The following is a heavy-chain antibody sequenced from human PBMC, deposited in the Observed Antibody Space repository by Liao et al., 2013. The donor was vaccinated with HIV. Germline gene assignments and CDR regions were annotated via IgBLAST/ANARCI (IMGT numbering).Heavy chain of an antibody. D-gene: IGHD1-26*01. V-gene: IGHV4-61*02. J-gene: IGHJ4*02. Sequence: QVQLQESGPGLVKPSQTLSLTCTVSGGSISSGSYYWSWIRQPAGKGLEWIGRIYTSGSTNYNPSLKSRVTLSVDTSKNQFSLKLSSVTAADTAVYYCAVTPGATSALDYWGQGTRGHRLL. CDR1: GGSISSGSYY. CDR2: IYTSGST. CDR3: AVTPGATSALDY.